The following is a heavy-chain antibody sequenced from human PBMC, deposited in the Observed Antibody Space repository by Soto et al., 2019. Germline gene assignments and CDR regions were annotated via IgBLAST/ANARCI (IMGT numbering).Heavy chain of an antibody. V-gene: IGHV3-21*01. Sequence: GGSLRLSCAASGFTFSSYSMNWVRQAPGKGLEWVSSISSSSSYIYYADSVKGRFTISRDNAKNSLYLQMNGLRAEDTAVYYCVTGYSYGPTYYYDSSGYSLEYFQHWGKGTLVTVYS. D-gene: IGHD3-22*01. J-gene: IGHJ1*01. CDR3: VTGYSYGPTYYYDSSGYSLEYFQH. CDR1: GFTFSSYS. CDR2: ISSSSSYI.